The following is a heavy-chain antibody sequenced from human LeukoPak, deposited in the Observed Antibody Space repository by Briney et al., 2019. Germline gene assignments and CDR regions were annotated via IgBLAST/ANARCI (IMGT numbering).Heavy chain of an antibody. D-gene: IGHD2-15*01. CDR1: GYTFISYY. CDR2: INASGGST. V-gene: IGHV1-46*01. Sequence: ASVKVSCKASGYTFISYYMHWVRQAPGQGLEWMGIINASGGSTSYAQKFQGRVTMTRDTSTSTVYMELSSLRSEDTAVYYCAREACSGGSCYYYFDYWGQGTLVTVSS. CDR3: AREACSGGSCYYYFDY. J-gene: IGHJ4*02.